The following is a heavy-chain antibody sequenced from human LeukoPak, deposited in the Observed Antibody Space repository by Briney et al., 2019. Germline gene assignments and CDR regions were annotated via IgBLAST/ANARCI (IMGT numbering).Heavy chain of an antibody. V-gene: IGHV3-30*03. CDR3: ARDYSIPPAAGSLYNWFAP. CDR1: GFTFSSYG. J-gene: IGHJ5*02. D-gene: IGHD6-13*01. Sequence: GGSLRLSCAASGFTFSSYGMHWVRQAPGKGLEWVAVISNDGSNEYYADSVKGRFTISRDTSKNTLYLQMNSLRTEDTAVYYCARDYSIPPAAGSLYNWFAPWGQGTLVTVSS. CDR2: ISNDGSNE.